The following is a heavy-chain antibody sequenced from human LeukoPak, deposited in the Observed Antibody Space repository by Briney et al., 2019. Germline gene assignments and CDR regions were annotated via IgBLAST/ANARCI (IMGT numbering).Heavy chain of an antibody. CDR2: INPNSGDT. V-gene: IGHV1-2*06. J-gene: IGHJ4*02. Sequence: ASVKVSCKASGYTFTGYCMHWVRQAPGQGLEWMGRINPNSGDTNYAQKFQGRVTMTRDTSITTAYMELNRLRSDDTAVYYCAGDFASSWPFDYWGQGTLVTVSS. D-gene: IGHD6-13*01. CDR3: AGDFASSWPFDY. CDR1: GYTFTGYC.